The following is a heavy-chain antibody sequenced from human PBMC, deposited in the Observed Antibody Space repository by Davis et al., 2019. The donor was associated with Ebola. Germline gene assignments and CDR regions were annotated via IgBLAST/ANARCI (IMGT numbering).Heavy chain of an antibody. J-gene: IGHJ4*02. CDR2: IDNDGSTT. CDR1: GFSFSNYW. V-gene: IGHV3-74*01. D-gene: IGHD5-12*01. CDR3: VREASGYDFDY. Sequence: HTGGSLRLSCAASGFSFSNYWMHWVRQAPGKGLVWVSRIDNDGSTTTYAGSVKGRFTVSRGNAKNTLYLQMNSRRAEDTAVYYCVREASGYDFDYWGQGTLVTVSS.